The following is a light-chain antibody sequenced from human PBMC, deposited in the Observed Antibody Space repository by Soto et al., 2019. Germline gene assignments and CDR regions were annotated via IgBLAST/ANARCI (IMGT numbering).Light chain of an antibody. CDR2: GAS. CDR3: HQDKASPYT. J-gene: IGKJ2*01. CDR1: QGISTY. Sequence: DIQLTQSPAFLSASVGERVTLTCRASQGISTYLAWYQQKPGKAANRLIYGASTLQSGVPARFIGSGSGTEFTLTISSLQPEDFATYYCHQDKASPYTFGRGTKVEIK. V-gene: IGKV1-9*01.